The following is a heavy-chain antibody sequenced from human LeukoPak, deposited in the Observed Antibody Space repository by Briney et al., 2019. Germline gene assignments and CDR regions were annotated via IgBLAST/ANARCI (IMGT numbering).Heavy chain of an antibody. J-gene: IGHJ4*02. V-gene: IGHV1-18*01. CDR1: GYTFRIYG. D-gene: IGHD3-16*02. CDR3: ARDGLGSWGSYRELDS. Sequence: ASVKVSCKASGYTFRIYGFSWVRQAPGQGLEWVGWVSTSNGNTKYAQNFQGRVTLTTETSTTTAYMELRDLRSVDTAVYYCARDGLGSWGSYRELDSWGQGTLVTVSS. CDR2: VSTSNGNT.